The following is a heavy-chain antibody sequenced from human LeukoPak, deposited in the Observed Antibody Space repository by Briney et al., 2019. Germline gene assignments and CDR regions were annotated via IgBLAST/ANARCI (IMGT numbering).Heavy chain of an antibody. D-gene: IGHD3-16*01. V-gene: IGHV4-30-2*03. Sequence: SQTLSLTCAVSGGSISSGGYSWSWIRQPPGKGLEWIGYIYHSGSTYYNPSLKSRVTISVDTSKNQFSLKLSSVTAADTAVYYCARHYAARDYWGQGTLVTVSS. CDR3: ARHYAARDY. CDR1: GGSISSGGYS. J-gene: IGHJ4*02. CDR2: IYHSGST.